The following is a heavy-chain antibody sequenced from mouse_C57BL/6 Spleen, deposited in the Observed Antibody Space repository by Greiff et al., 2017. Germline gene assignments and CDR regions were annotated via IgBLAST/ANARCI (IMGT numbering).Heavy chain of an antibody. D-gene: IGHD3-1*01. Sequence: QVQLQQSGAELMKPGASVKLSCKATGYTFTGYWIEWVKQRPGHGLEWIGEILPGSGSTNYNAKFKGKATFTADTSSNTAYMQLSSLTTEDSAIYYCARQLGAYWGQGTLVTVSA. CDR1: GYTFTGYW. CDR3: ARQLGAY. J-gene: IGHJ3*01. V-gene: IGHV1-9*01. CDR2: ILPGSGST.